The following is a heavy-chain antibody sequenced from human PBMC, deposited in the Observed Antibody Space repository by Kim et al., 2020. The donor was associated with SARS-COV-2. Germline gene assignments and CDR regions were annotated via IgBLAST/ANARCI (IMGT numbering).Heavy chain of an antibody. CDR3: ARGGNLGVTDIDY. V-gene: IGHV3-33*05. D-gene: IGHD2-21*02. Sequence: GGSLRLSCAASGFTFSSYGMHWVRQAPGKGLEWVAVISYDGSNKYYADSVKGRFTISRDNSKNTLYLQMNSLRAEDTAVYYCARGGNLGVTDIDYWGQGTLVTVSS. CDR1: GFTFSSYG. CDR2: ISYDGSNK. J-gene: IGHJ4*02.